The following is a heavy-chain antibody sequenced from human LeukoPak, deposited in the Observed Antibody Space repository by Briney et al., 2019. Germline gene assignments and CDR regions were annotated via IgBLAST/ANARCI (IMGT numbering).Heavy chain of an antibody. CDR2: IIPILGIA. CDR1: GGTFSSYA. Sequence: GASVKVSCKASGGTFSSYAISWVRQAPGQGLEWMGRIIPILGIANYAQKFQGRVTITADKSTSTAYMELSSLRSEDTAVYYCARGPLRKNYYYGMDVWGQGTTVTVSS. CDR3: ARGPLRKNYYYGMDV. J-gene: IGHJ6*02. V-gene: IGHV1-69*04. D-gene: IGHD5-12*01.